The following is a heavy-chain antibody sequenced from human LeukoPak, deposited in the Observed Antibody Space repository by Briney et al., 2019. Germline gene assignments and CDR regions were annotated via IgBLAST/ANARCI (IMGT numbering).Heavy chain of an antibody. CDR2: INHSGST. D-gene: IGHD3-9*01. V-gene: IGHV4-34*01. CDR3: ARLGPYDILTGYPTWSYFDY. J-gene: IGHJ4*02. Sequence: SETLSLTCAVYGGSFSGYYWSWLRQPPGKGLEGLGEINHSGSTNYNPSLESRVTISVDTSKNPFSLKLSSVTAADRAVYYCARLGPYDILTGYPTWSYFDYWGQGTLVTVSS. CDR1: GGSFSGYY.